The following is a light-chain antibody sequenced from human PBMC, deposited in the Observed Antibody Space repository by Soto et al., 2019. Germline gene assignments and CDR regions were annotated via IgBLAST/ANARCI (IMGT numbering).Light chain of an antibody. CDR1: QYIHNY. J-gene: IGKJ1*01. CDR2: EAA. Sequence: DIQMTQSPSTLSASVGDRVTITCRASQYIHNYLAWYQQKPGEAPKLLIYEAANLESRVPSRFSGSGTGTEFTLTISSLQPDDFATYYCQRSNNYPWTFGEGTRVEI. V-gene: IGKV1-5*03. CDR3: QRSNNYPWT.